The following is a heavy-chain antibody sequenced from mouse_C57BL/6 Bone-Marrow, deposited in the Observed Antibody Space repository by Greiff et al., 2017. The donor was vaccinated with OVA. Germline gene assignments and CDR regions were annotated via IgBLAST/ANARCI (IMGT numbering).Heavy chain of an antibody. Sequence: VKLMESGAELARPGASVKLSCKASGYTFTSYWITWVKQRPGQGLEWIGDIYPGSGSTNYNEKFKSKATLTVDTSSSTAYMQLSSLTSEDSAVYYCARNYSNRAMDYWGQGTSVTVSS. CDR1: GYTFTSYW. CDR2: IYPGSGST. J-gene: IGHJ4*01. V-gene: IGHV1-55*01. D-gene: IGHD2-5*01. CDR3: ARNYSNRAMDY.